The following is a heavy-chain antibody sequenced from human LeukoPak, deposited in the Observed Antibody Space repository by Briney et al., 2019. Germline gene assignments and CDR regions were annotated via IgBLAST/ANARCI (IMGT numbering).Heavy chain of an antibody. CDR2: ITGSGYT. V-gene: IGHV3-23*01. D-gene: IGHD1-26*01. CDR1: GIAFENYA. J-gene: IGHJ4*02. CDR3: VTDRYSDSAFGD. Sequence: GGSLRLSCVASGIAFENYAMTWVRQAPGKGLEWVSSITGSGYTRNAESVKGRFTISRDNAENTLYLQMNDLRAEDTAVYYCVTDRYSDSAFGDWGQGTLVTVSS.